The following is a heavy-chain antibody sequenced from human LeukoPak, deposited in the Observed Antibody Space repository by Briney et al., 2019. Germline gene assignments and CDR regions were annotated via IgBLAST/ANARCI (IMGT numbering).Heavy chain of an antibody. D-gene: IGHD2-15*01. CDR2: IYYSGST. CDR3: ARQKSRDIVVVVAARGYNWFDP. CDR1: GGSGSSSDYY. V-gene: IGHV4-39*01. Sequence: PSETLSLTCNVSGGSGSSSDYYWGWIRQPPGKGLEWIGSIYYSGSTYYNPSLKNRVTISADTSKNQFSLKLSSVTAADTAVYYCARQKSRDIVVVVAARGYNWFDPWGQGTLVTVSS. J-gene: IGHJ5*02.